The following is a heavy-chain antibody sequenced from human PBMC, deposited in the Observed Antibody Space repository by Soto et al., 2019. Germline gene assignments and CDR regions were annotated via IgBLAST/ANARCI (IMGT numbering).Heavy chain of an antibody. CDR3: AGDYAYYVFWSCYYTGRGLTWYFDL. V-gene: IGHV1-18*01. J-gene: IGHJ2*01. CDR1: GYTFTSYG. CDR2: ISAYNGNT. D-gene: IGHD3-3*01. Sequence: QVQLVQSGAEVKKPGASVKVSCKASGYTFTSYGISWVRQAPGQGLEWMGWISAYNGNTNYAQKLQGRVTMTTDTSTSTAYMELRSLRSDDTAVYYCAGDYAYYVFWSCYYTGRGLTWYFDLWGRGTLVTVSS.